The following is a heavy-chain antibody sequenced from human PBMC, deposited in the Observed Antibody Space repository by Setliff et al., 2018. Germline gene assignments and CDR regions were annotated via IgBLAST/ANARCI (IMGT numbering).Heavy chain of an antibody. Sequence: GGSLRLSCGASGFTYNNDWVSWVRQAPGKGLEWLASINPDGSEKYYVDSVKGRFTISRDNAKNSLSLQMNSLRTEDTAVYYCFGAGACSYWGQGTQVTVSS. CDR1: GFTYNNDW. J-gene: IGHJ4*02. D-gene: IGHD3-10*01. CDR2: INPDGSEK. V-gene: IGHV3-7*01. CDR3: FGAGACSY.